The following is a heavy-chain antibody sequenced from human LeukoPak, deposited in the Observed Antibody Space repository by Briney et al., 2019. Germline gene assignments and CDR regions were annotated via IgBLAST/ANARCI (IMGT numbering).Heavy chain of an antibody. J-gene: IGHJ4*02. Sequence: GASVKVSSKASGYTFTNYHMQWVRQAPGQGLEWMGIINPSGGGTSYAQRFQGRVTMTRDTSTSTVYMELSSLSSEDTAIYYCARGRGARDSSGYYTYYFDYWGQGALVTVSS. D-gene: IGHD3-22*01. CDR2: INPSGGGT. CDR1: GYTFTNYH. V-gene: IGHV1-46*01. CDR3: ARGRGARDSSGYYTYYFDY.